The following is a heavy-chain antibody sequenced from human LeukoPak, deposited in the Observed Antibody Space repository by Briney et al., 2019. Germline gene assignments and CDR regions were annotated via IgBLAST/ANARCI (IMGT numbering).Heavy chain of an antibody. CDR3: ARAIAGAGSKGYFDY. J-gene: IGHJ4*02. Sequence: GASVKVSCKASGYTLTDYYMHWVRQAPGQGLEWMGWINPNSGGTNYAQKFQDRVTMTRDTSISTAYMELSRLRSDDTAVYYCARAIAGAGSKGYFDYWGQGTLVTVSS. V-gene: IGHV1-2*02. CDR1: GYTLTDYY. CDR2: INPNSGGT. D-gene: IGHD6-13*01.